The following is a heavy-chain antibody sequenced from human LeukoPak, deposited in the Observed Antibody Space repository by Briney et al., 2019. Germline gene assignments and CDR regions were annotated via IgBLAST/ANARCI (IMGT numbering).Heavy chain of an antibody. CDR2: IRSKTYGGTT. V-gene: IGHV3-49*03. D-gene: IGHD6-19*01. CDR3: TRPSGSGRYLPSR. J-gene: IGHJ4*02. Sequence: GGSLRLSCTASGFTFGDHAMNWFRQAPGKGLEWVGFIRSKTYGGTTEYAASVKGRFTISRDDSKSIAYLQMNSLKIEDTAVYYCTRPSGSGRYLPSRWGQGTLVTVFS. CDR1: GFTFGDHA.